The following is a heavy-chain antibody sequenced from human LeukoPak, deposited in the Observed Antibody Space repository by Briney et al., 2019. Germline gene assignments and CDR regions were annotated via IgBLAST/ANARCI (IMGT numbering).Heavy chain of an antibody. V-gene: IGHV3-48*03. CDR3: AELGITMIGGV. D-gene: IGHD3-10*02. CDR1: GFTFSSYE. Sequence: GGSLRLSCAASGFTFSSYEMNWVRQAPGRGLEWVSYISSSGSAIYYADSVKGRFTISRDNAKNSLYLQMNSLRAEDTAVCYCAELGITMIGGVWGKGTTVTISS. J-gene: IGHJ6*04. CDR2: ISSSGSAI.